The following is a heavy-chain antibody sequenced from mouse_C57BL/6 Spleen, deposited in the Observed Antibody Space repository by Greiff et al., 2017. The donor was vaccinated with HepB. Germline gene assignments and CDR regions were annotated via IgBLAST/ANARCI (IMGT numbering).Heavy chain of an antibody. CDR1: GYTFAEYT. CDR2: FYPGSGSI. CDR3: ARHEALTGTFAY. Sequence: QVQLKESGAELVKPGASVKLSCKASGYTFAEYTIHWVKQRSGQGLEWIGWFYPGSGSIKYNEKFKDKATLTADKSSSTVYMELSRLTSEDSAVYFCARHEALTGTFAYWGQGTLVTVSA. D-gene: IGHD4-1*01. V-gene: IGHV1-62-2*01. J-gene: IGHJ3*01.